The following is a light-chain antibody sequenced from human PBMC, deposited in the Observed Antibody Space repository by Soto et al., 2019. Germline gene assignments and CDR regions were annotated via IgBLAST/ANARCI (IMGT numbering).Light chain of an antibody. CDR2: EVS. Sequence: QSVLTQPDSVYGSPGQSITISCTGTSSDVGGYNYVSWYQQHPGKAPKLMIYEVSNRHSGVFNRFSGSKSCNTASLTISGLQAEEEDDYYCSSYTSSSTLEVFGTGTKVTVL. J-gene: IGLJ1*01. V-gene: IGLV2-14*01. CDR1: SSDVGGYNY. CDR3: SSYTSSSTLEV.